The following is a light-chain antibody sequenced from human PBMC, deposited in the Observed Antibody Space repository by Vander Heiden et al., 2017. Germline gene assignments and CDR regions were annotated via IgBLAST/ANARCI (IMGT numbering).Light chain of an antibody. Sequence: DIQMTQSPSSLSASVGDRVTITCRASQSISSYLNWYQQKPGKAPKLLINAASSLQSGVPSRFSGSGSGTDFTLTISSLQPEDFATDYCQQSYSTPVTFGGGTKVEIK. V-gene: IGKV1-39*01. J-gene: IGKJ4*01. CDR2: AAS. CDR1: QSISSY. CDR3: QQSYSTPVT.